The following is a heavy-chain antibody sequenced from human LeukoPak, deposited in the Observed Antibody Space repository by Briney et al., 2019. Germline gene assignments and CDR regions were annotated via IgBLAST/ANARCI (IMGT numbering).Heavy chain of an antibody. CDR3: ARRDCSGGSCFVDY. CDR2: IFPGDSNT. D-gene: IGHD2-15*01. Sequence: GESLKISCTGSGYSFTNYWIGWVRRMPGKGLEWMGIIFPGDSNTRYTPSFQGQVTISADKSISTAYLQWSSLKASDTAMYYCARRDCSGGSCFVDYWGQGTLVTVSS. CDR1: GYSFTNYW. V-gene: IGHV5-51*01. J-gene: IGHJ4*02.